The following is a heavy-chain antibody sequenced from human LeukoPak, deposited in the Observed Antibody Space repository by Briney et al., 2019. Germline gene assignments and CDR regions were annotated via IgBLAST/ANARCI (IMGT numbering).Heavy chain of an antibody. CDR2: IYYSGST. J-gene: IGHJ4*02. CDR3: ARDSDTYSGSYLPPGYFDY. Sequence: SETLSLTCTVPGGSISSYYWSWIRQPPGKGLEWIGYIYYSGSTNYNPSLKSRVTISVDTSKNQFSLKLSSVTAADTAVYYCARDSDTYSGSYLPPGYFDYWGQGTLVTVSS. CDR1: GGSISSYY. V-gene: IGHV4-59*12. D-gene: IGHD1-26*01.